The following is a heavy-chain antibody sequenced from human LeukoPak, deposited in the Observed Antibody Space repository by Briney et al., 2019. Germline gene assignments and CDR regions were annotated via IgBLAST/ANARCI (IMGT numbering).Heavy chain of an antibody. CDR3: ARDSSVMFDP. V-gene: IGHV4-61*02. D-gene: IGHD2-21*01. CDR1: GGSISSGSHY. Sequence: SETLSLTCTVSGGSISSGSHYWSWIRQPAGKGLEWIGRIYTSGSTNYNPSLKSRVTISVDTSKNQFSLKLSSVTAADTAVYYCARDSSVMFDPWGQGTLVTVSS. J-gene: IGHJ5*02. CDR2: IYTSGST.